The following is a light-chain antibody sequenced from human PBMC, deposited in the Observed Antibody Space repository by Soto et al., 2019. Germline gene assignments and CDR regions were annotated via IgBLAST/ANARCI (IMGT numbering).Light chain of an antibody. J-gene: IGKJ4*01. V-gene: IGKV3-20*01. CDR3: QQYGNEPRTT. Sequence: EIVLTQSPGTLSLSPGERATLSCRASQSINIGSLAWYQQKPGQPPRLLISGASSRATGVPDRFRGSGSGTDFTLTITRLEPEDFALSYCQQYGNEPRTTFGGGTKVEI. CDR1: QSINIGS. CDR2: GAS.